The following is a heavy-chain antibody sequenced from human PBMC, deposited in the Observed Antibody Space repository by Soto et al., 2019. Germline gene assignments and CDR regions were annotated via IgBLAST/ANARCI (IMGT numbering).Heavy chain of an antibody. Sequence: GGSLRLSCAASGFTFSSYAMSWVRQAPGKGLEWVSAISGSGGSTYYADSVKGRFTISRDNSKNTLYLQMNSLRAEDTAVYYCAKGAGIAAAGSGYFDYWGQGTLVTVSS. D-gene: IGHD6-13*01. CDR2: ISGSGGST. J-gene: IGHJ4*02. CDR3: AKGAGIAAAGSGYFDY. V-gene: IGHV3-23*01. CDR1: GFTFSSYA.